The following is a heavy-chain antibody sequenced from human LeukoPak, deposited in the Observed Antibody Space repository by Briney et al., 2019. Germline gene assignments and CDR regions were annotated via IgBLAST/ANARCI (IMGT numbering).Heavy chain of an antibody. Sequence: ASVKVSCKASGYTFTGYYMHWVRQAPGQGLEWMGGIIPIFGTANYAQKFQGRVTITADESTSTAYMELSSLRSEDTAVYYCASGGSVLEWVAGYWGQGTLVTVSS. D-gene: IGHD3-3*01. CDR3: ASGGSVLEWVAGY. J-gene: IGHJ4*02. CDR1: GYTFTGYY. CDR2: IIPIFGTA. V-gene: IGHV1-69*13.